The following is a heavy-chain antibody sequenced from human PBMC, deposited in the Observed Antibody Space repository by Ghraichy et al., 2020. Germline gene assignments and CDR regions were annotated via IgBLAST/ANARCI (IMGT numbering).Heavy chain of an antibody. V-gene: IGHV4-34*01. CDR1: GGSFSGYY. CDR3: ARGIRWSGWYPFDY. D-gene: IGHD6-13*01. Sequence: SETLSLTCAVYGGSFSGYYWSWIRQPPGKGLEWIGEINHSGSTNYNPSLKSRVTISVDTSKNQFSLKLSSVTAADTAVYYCARGIRWSGWYPFDYWGQGTLVTVSA. CDR2: INHSGST. J-gene: IGHJ4*02.